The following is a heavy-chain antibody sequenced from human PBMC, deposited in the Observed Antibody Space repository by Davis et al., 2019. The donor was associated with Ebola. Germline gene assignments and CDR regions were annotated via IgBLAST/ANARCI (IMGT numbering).Heavy chain of an antibody. J-gene: IGHJ4*01. CDR1: GFSFRNYW. CDR2: IKHDGSEK. D-gene: IGHD6-6*01. Sequence: PGGSLRLSCAASGFSFRNYWMSWVRQAPGKGLEWVANIKHDGSEKYYVDSVKGRFTISRDNAKNSLYLQMNSLRPEDTAVYYCARDSRPSSSPGVDYWGQGTLVTVSS. V-gene: IGHV3-7*01. CDR3: ARDSRPSSSPGVDY.